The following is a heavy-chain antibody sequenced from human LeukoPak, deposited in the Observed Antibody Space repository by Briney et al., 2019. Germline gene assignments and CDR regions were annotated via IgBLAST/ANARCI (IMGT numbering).Heavy chain of an antibody. CDR1: GFTFSSYA. Sequence: GGSLRLSCAASGFTFSSYAMNWVRQAPGKGLEWVSGISGSGDSTYYADSVKGRFTISRDKSKNTLYLHMNSLRAEDTAVYFCARQSFGSPRWFDPWGQGTLVTVSS. CDR3: ARQSFGSPRWFDP. V-gene: IGHV3-23*01. CDR2: ISGSGDST. J-gene: IGHJ5*02. D-gene: IGHD3-3*01.